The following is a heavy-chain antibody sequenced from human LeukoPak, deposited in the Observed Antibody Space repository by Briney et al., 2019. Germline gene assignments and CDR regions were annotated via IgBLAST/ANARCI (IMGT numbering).Heavy chain of an antibody. CDR3: ARDIVVVPAAMYGMDV. CDR1: GFTFSSYA. J-gene: IGHJ6*02. Sequence: SGGSLRLSCAASGFTFSSYAMHWVRQAPGKGLEWVAVISYDGSNKYYADSVKGRFTISRDNSKNTLYLQMNSLRAEDTAVYYCARDIVVVPAAMYGMDVWGQGTTVTVSS. V-gene: IGHV3-30-3*01. D-gene: IGHD2-2*01. CDR2: ISYDGSNK.